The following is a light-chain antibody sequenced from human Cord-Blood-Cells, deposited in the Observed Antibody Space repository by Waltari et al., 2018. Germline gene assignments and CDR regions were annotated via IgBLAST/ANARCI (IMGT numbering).Light chain of an antibody. CDR2: DVS. CDR3: SSYTSSSTRV. J-gene: IGLJ3*02. V-gene: IGLV2-14*03. Sequence: QSALTQPASVSGSPGQSLTISCTGTSSDVGGYTHVSWYQQHPGKAPRLMIYDVSNRPSGVSNRFSGSKSGNTASLTISGLQAEDEADYYCSSYTSSSTRVFGGGTKLTVL. CDR1: SSDVGGYTH.